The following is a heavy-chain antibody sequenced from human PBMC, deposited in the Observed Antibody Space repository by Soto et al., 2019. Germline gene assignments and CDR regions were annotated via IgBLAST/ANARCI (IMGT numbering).Heavy chain of an antibody. CDR3: ARGGITMIVAPAAFDI. Sequence: ASVKVSCKASGYTFTSYYMHWVRQAPGQGLEWMGIIIPICGSTSYAQKFQGRVTMTTDEYTSTAYMELSSLRSEDTAVYYCARGGITMIVAPAAFDIWGQGTMVTVSS. CDR1: GYTFTSYY. D-gene: IGHD3-22*01. J-gene: IGHJ3*02. CDR2: IIPICGST. V-gene: IGHV1-46*01.